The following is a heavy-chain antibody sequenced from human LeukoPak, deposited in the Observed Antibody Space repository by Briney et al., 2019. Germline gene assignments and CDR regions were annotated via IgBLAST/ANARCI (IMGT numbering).Heavy chain of an antibody. J-gene: IGHJ4*02. CDR1: GFIVSTYA. V-gene: IGHV3-23*01. Sequence: PGGSLRLSCAASGFIVSTYAMSWVRQAPGKGPEWVSAVSGDGVKTFYADSVKGRFTISRDNSKETVYLQLNSLRGGDTAVYYCVKEGEGYNPKTGPPSWGQGTLVTVSS. CDR3: VKEGEGYNPKTGPPS. CDR2: VSGDGVKT. D-gene: IGHD1-14*01.